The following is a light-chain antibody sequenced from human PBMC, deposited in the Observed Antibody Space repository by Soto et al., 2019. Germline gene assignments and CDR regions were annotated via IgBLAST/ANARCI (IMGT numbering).Light chain of an antibody. Sequence: EIVMTQSPATLSVSPGERATLSCRASQSVSSNLAWYQQKPGKAPRLLIYGASTRATGIPARFSGRESETKFTLTISSLQSEDFAVYYCQQYNNWPQTFGQGTKV. V-gene: IGKV3-15*01. J-gene: IGKJ1*01. CDR2: GAS. CDR1: QSVSSN. CDR3: QQYNNWPQT.